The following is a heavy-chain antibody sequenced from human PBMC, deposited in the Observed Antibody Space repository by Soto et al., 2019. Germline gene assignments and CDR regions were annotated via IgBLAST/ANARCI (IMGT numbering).Heavy chain of an antibody. J-gene: IGHJ4*02. CDR3: ASHGYSTAWYGSWDS. D-gene: IGHD6-19*01. V-gene: IGHV4-59*08. CDR2: FYHTATT. Sequence: QVQLQESGPGLVKPSETLSLTCNVSGGSITNYYWSWIRQPPGKGLEWIGYFYHTATTNYNPSLKSRVTMLVDTSKNQFSLKLSSVTAADTAVYYCASHGYSTAWYGSWDSWGQGTLVTVSS. CDR1: GGSITNYY.